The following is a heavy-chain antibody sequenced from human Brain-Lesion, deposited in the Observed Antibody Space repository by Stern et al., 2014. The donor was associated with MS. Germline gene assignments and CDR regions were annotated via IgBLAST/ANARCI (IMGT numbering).Heavy chain of an antibody. D-gene: IGHD2-2*01. V-gene: IGHV4-61*02. Sequence: QVQLQESGPGLVKPSQTLSLSCTVSGGSISSGGYYWSWIRQPAGKGLEWIGRIFNSGSTSYNPFLKSRVTISIDTSKNQFTPRLTPMTAADTAVYYCARGRVVPGFQYYATDVWGQGTTVIVSS. CDR1: GGSISSGGYY. J-gene: IGHJ6*02. CDR3: ARGRVVPGFQYYATDV. CDR2: IFNSGST.